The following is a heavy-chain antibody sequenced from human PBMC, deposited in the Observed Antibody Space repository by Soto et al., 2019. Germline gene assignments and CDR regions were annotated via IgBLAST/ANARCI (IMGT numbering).Heavy chain of an antibody. D-gene: IGHD3-16*01. CDR2: LIWNNGNT. CDR1: GFTSDDHG. J-gene: IGHJ4*02. V-gene: IGHV3-9*02. Sequence: EVQLVESGGGLVQPGRSLRLSCAASGFTSDDHGMHWVRQAPGKGLEWVSGLIWNNGNTGYADSVKGRFTISRDNAKNSLYLQMNSLRVEDTALDYCVKDIEPGGAAYWGQGALVTVSS. CDR3: VKDIEPGGAAY.